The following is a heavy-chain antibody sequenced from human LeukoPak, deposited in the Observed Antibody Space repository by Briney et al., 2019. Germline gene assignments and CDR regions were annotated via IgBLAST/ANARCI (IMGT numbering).Heavy chain of an antibody. D-gene: IGHD2-2*01. CDR3: AGDCSSTSCQPDGFDP. CDR2: MNPSGGST. V-gene: IGHV1-46*01. Sequence: ASVKVSCKASGYTFTSYYMHWVRQATGQGLEWMGIMNPSGGSTSYAQKFQGRVTMTRDTSTSTVYMELSSLRSEDTAVYYCAGDCSSTSCQPDGFDPWGQGTLVTVSS. CDR1: GYTFTSYY. J-gene: IGHJ5*02.